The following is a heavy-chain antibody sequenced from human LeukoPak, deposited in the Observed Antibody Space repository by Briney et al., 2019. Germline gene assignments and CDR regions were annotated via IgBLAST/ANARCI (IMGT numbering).Heavy chain of an antibody. V-gene: IGHV1-69*05. CDR2: IIPIFGTA. CDR3: ARGGPTHVDYITTNLKGPYYYYMDV. CDR1: GGTFSSYA. D-gene: IGHD4-11*01. Sequence: SVKVSCKASGGTFSSYAISWVRQAPGQRLEWMGGIIPIFGTANYAQKFQGRVTITTDESTSTAYMELSSLRSEDTAVYYCARGGPTHVDYITTNLKGPYYYYMDVWGKGTTVTVSS. J-gene: IGHJ6*03.